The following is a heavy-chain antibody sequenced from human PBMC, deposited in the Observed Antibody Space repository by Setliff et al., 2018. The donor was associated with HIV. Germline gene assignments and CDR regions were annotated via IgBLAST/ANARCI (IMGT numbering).Heavy chain of an antibody. CDR3: ARSPSILGDIGVVVSALLASSPYFDY. D-gene: IGHD2-15*01. V-gene: IGHV4-34*01. CDR1: GASFSGYY. CDR2: INHSGST. Sequence: SETLSLTCAVYGASFSGYYWSWIRQPPGKGLEWIGEINHSGSTKYNPSLKSRVTMAVDTSKNQFSLNLSSVTDADTAVYYCARSPSILGDIGVVVSALLASSPYFDYWGRGTLVTVS. J-gene: IGHJ4*02.